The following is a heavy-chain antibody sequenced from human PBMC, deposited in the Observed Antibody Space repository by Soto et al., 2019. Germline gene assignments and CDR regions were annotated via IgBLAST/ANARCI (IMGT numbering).Heavy chain of an antibody. J-gene: IGHJ3*02. CDR1: GGSISSYY. V-gene: IGHV4-59*01. Sequence: QVQLQESGPGLVKPSETLSLTCTVSGGSISSYYWSWIRQPPGKGLEWIGYIYYSGSTNYNPSLKSRVTITVATSKNQFSLKLSSVTAADTAVYYCARGDYYDSSGYYNDAFDIWGQGTMVTVSS. CDR3: ARGDYYDSSGYYNDAFDI. D-gene: IGHD3-22*01. CDR2: IYYSGST.